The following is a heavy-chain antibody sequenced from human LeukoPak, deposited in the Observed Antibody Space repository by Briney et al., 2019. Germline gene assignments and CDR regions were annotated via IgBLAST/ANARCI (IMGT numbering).Heavy chain of an antibody. CDR1: GGSISSGSYY. J-gene: IGHJ2*01. Sequence: SETLSLTCTVSGGSISSGSYYWSWIRQPAGKGLEWIGRIYTSGSTNYNPSLKSRVTISVDTSKNQFSLKLSSVTAADTAVYYCARVRADGDYWYFDLWGRGTLVTVSS. D-gene: IGHD4-17*01. CDR3: ARVRADGDYWYFDL. CDR2: IYTSGST. V-gene: IGHV4-61*02.